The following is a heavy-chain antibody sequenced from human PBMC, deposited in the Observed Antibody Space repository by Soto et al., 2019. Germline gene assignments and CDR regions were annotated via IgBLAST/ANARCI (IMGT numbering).Heavy chain of an antibody. CDR3: VGGQYYFDY. CDR1: GFPFTSYG. V-gene: IGHV3-30*03. D-gene: IGHD3-10*01. Sequence: QVQLVESGGGVVQPGRSLRLSCAASGFPFTSYGMHWVREGPGKGLEWVAVISYDGSNKFYADSVKGRFTISRDNSKNTLYLQMYSLRPEDTALYYCVGGQYYFDYRGQGTLVIVSS. J-gene: IGHJ4*02. CDR2: ISYDGSNK.